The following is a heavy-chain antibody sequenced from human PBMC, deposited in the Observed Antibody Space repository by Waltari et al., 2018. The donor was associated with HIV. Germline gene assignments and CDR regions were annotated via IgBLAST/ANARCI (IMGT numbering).Heavy chain of an antibody. J-gene: IGHJ5*02. CDR2: IWYDGSKK. CDR3: ARGEGGYTYGYNWLDL. Sequence: QVQVVESGGSLVQHGWSRRLSCAASGFRLGSYGMPWVRQAPGKGREWVALIWYDGSKKYYGDSVKGRFTIFSDKSKNTVFLQMTRLRVEDTATYYCARGEGGYTYGYNWLDLWGQGTVVTVSS. CDR1: GFRLGSYG. D-gene: IGHD1-26*01. V-gene: IGHV3-33*01.